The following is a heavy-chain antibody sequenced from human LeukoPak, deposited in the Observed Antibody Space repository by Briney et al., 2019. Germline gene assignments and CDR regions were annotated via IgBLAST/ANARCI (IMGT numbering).Heavy chain of an antibody. CDR1: GFTFSDYY. CDR3: ASSGQTYSSSSRYCSGGSCLDY. CDR2: IKQDGSEK. Sequence: GGSLRLSCAASGFTFSDYYMSWVRQAPGKGLEWVANIKQDGSEKYYVDSVKGRFTISRDNAKNSLYLQMNSLRAEDTAVYYCASSGQTYSSSSRYCSGGSCLDYWGQGTLVTVSS. J-gene: IGHJ4*02. V-gene: IGHV3-7*01. D-gene: IGHD2-15*01.